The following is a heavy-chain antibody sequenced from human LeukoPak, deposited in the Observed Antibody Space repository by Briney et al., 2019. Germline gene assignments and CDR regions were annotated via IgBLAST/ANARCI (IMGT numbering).Heavy chain of an antibody. CDR1: GYTFTSYY. D-gene: IGHD3-22*01. CDR2: INPSGGST. V-gene: IGHV1-46*01. Sequence: GASVRVSCKASGYTFTSYYMHWVRQAPGQGLEWMGIINPSGGSTSYAQKFQGRVTMTRDTSTSTVYMELSSLRSEDTAVYYCARDLYYYDSSGLGIDPWGQGTLVTVSS. J-gene: IGHJ5*02. CDR3: ARDLYYYDSSGLGIDP.